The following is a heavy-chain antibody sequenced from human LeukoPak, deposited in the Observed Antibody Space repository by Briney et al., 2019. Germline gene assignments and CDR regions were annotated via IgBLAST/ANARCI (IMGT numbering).Heavy chain of an antibody. CDR2: TYFRSEWHQ. CDR3: TSGWALNA. CDR1: GDSFSSNNAA. V-gene: IGHV6-1*01. D-gene: IGHD3-16*01. J-gene: IGHJ5*02. Sequence: LSQTLSLTCVTSGDSFSSNNAAWNWIRQSPSRGLEWLGRTYFRSEWHQDYAASVKGRIRIDSDTSKNQISLHLTSMTPGDTAVYYCTSGWALNAWGQGTLVTVSS.